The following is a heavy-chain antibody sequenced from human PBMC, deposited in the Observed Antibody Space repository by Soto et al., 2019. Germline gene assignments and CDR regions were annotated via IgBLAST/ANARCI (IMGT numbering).Heavy chain of an antibody. Sequence: GGSLRLSCAASGFTFSSYAMHWVRQAPGKGLEWVAVISYDGSNKYYADSVKGRFTISRDNSKNTLYLQMNSLRAEDTAVYYCARESTRATHGVRYFDWLSHYYYGMDVWGQGTTVTVSS. CDR2: ISYDGSNK. CDR3: ARESTRATHGVRYFDWLSHYYYGMDV. V-gene: IGHV3-30-3*01. D-gene: IGHD3-9*01. J-gene: IGHJ6*02. CDR1: GFTFSSYA.